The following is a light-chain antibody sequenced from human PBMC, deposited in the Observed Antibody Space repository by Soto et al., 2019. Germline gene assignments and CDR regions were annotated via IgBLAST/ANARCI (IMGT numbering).Light chain of an antibody. CDR2: TAS. J-gene: IGKJ1*01. CDR1: QSISSY. Sequence: DIQMTQSPSSLSASVGDRVTITCRASQSISSYLNWYQQKPGKAPKLLIYTASSFQSGVPSRFSVSGSGTDFTLTISSLQPEDFATYYCQQSYSTPWTFGQGTKVEIK. CDR3: QQSYSTPWT. V-gene: IGKV1-39*01.